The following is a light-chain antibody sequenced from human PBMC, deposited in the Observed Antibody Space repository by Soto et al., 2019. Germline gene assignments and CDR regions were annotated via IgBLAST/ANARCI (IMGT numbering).Light chain of an antibody. Sequence: DIQMTQSPSTLSASVGDRVTITCRASQSISSWLAWYQQKPGKAPKLLIYKASSLESGVPSRFSGSGSETEFTLSISSLQPYDFATYYCQQYNRYSYTFGQGTKLEIK. V-gene: IGKV1-5*03. CDR1: QSISSW. CDR2: KAS. CDR3: QQYNRYSYT. J-gene: IGKJ2*01.